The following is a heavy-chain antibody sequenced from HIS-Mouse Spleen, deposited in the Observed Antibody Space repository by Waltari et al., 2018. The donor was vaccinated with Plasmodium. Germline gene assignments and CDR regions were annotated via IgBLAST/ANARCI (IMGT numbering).Heavy chain of an antibody. CDR2: INHSGST. D-gene: IGHD3-10*01. J-gene: IGHJ2*01. V-gene: IGHV4-34*01. CDR3: ARGLRGHYWYFDL. CDR1: GGSFSGYY. Sequence: QVQLPQWGAGLLKPSETLSLTCAVYGGSFSGYYWRWIRQPPGKGLEWIGEINHSGSTNYNPSLKSRVTISVDTSKNQFSLKLSSVTAADTAVYYCARGLRGHYWYFDLWGRGTLVTVSS.